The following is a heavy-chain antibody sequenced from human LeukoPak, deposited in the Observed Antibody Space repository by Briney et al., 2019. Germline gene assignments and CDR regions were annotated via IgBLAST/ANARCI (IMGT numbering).Heavy chain of an antibody. CDR2: ISASGST. V-gene: IGHV4-4*07. D-gene: IGHD4-17*01. Sequence: PSETLSLTCTVSNGSISIYYWSWVRQPAGKGLKWIGRISASGSTNYNPSLKSRVTMSLDTSKNQCSLKLSSVTAADTAVYYCAREITVTRPFDYWGPGTLVTVSS. J-gene: IGHJ4*02. CDR1: NGSISIYY. CDR3: AREITVTRPFDY.